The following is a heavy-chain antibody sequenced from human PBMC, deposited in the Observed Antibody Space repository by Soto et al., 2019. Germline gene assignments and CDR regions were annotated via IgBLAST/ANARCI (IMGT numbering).Heavy chain of an antibody. CDR3: ASDRVLGGVVGYYGMDV. Sequence: ASVKVSCKASGYIFTSYAMHWVRQAPGQRFEWMGWINAGNGNTKYSQKFQGRVTITRDTSASTAYMELSSLRSEDTAVYYCASDRVLGGVVGYYGMDVWGQGTTVTVSS. V-gene: IGHV1-3*01. J-gene: IGHJ6*02. CDR2: INAGNGNT. CDR1: GYIFTSYA. D-gene: IGHD1-26*01.